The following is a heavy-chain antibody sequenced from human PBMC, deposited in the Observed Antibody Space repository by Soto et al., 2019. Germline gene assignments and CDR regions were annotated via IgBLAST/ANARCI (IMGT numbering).Heavy chain of an antibody. V-gene: IGHV1-46*01. D-gene: IGHD1-1*01. Sequence: GASVKVSCKASGYTFTSYYMHWVRQAPGQGLEWMGIINPSGGSTSYAQKFQGRVTMTRDTSTSTVCMELSSLRSGDTAVYYCARVLNHWNDYYYYGMDVWGQGTTVTVSS. CDR1: GYTFTSYY. CDR3: ARVLNHWNDYYYYGMDV. J-gene: IGHJ6*02. CDR2: INPSGGST.